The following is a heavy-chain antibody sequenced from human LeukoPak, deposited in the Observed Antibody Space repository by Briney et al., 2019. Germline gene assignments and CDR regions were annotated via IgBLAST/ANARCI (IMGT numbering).Heavy chain of an antibody. CDR1: GGTFSSNA. CDR2: IIPLFGTT. V-gene: IGHV1-69*13. J-gene: IGHJ5*02. CDR3: ARVVVVVPIGGLGWFDP. D-gene: IGHD2-2*01. Sequence: SVKISCKASGGTFSSNAISWVRQAPGQGLEWMGGIIPLFGTTNYAQKFQGRVTISADESTSTAHMELNSLRSEDTAVYYCARVVVVVPIGGLGWFDPWGQGTLVTVSS.